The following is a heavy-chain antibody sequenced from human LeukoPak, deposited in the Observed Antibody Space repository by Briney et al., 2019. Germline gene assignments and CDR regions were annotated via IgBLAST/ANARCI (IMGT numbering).Heavy chain of an antibody. J-gene: IGHJ4*02. CDR3: ARRYCSSTSCLIDY. CDR2: ISSSGTST. CDR1: GFTFSSYE. V-gene: IGHV3-48*03. D-gene: IGHD2-2*01. Sequence: PGGSLRLSCAASGFTFSSYEMNWVRQAPGKGLEWVSYISSSGTSTYYADSVKGRFTISRDNAKNSLYLQMNSLRADDTAVYYCARRYCSSTSCLIDYWGQGTLVSVSS.